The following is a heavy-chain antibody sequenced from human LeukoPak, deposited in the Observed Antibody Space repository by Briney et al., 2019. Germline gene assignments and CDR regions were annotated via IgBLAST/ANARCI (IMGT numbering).Heavy chain of an antibody. J-gene: IGHJ4*02. CDR1: GFTFSSYW. CDR3: ARGQSTPYSSSSYYFDY. CDR2: IKQDGSEK. D-gene: IGHD6-6*01. V-gene: IGHV3-7*01. Sequence: PGGSLRLSCAASGFTFSSYWMSWVRQAPGKGLEWVANIKQDGSEKYYVDSVEGRFTISRDNAKNSLYLQMNSLRAEDTAVYYCARGQSTPYSSSSYYFDYWGQGTLVTVSS.